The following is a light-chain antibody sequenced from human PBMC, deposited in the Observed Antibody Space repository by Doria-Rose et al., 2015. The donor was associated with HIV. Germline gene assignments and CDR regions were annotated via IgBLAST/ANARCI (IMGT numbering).Light chain of an antibody. CDR2: EVS. J-gene: IGLJ1*01. V-gene: IGLV2-14*01. CDR3: CSYTTISTYV. Sequence: TQPASVSGSPGQSITISCIGSSSDVGAYNYVSWYQQHPGKAPKLMIYEVSNRPSGVSDRFSGSKSGNTASQTISGLQAEDEADYYCCSYTTISTYVFGAGTQVTVL. CDR1: SSDVGAYNY.